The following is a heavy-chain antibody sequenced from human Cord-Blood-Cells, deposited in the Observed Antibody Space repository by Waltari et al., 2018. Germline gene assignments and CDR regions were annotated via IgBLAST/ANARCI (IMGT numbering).Heavy chain of an antibody. V-gene: IGHV4-38-2*02. Sequence: QVQLQESGPGLVKPSETLSLTCAVSGYSISSGSYWGWIRQPPGKGLEWIGSIYHSGSTYYNPSLKSRVTISVDTSKNQFSLKLSSVTAADTAVYYCARDPSDYWGQGTLVTVSS. J-gene: IGHJ4*02. CDR2: IYHSGST. CDR3: ARDPSDY. CDR1: GYSISSGSY.